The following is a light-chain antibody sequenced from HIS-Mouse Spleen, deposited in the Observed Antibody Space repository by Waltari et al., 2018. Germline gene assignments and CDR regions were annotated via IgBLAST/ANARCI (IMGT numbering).Light chain of an antibody. V-gene: IGLV3-10*01. J-gene: IGLJ2*01. CDR2: EDS. Sequence: SYELTQPPSVSVSPGQTARITCSGDALQKKYSYWYQQKSVKAPVLVIYEDSKRPSGIPERFSGSSSGTMATLTISGAQVEDEADYYCYSTDSSGNHRVFGGGTKLTVL. CDR3: YSTDSSGNHRV. CDR1: ALQKKY.